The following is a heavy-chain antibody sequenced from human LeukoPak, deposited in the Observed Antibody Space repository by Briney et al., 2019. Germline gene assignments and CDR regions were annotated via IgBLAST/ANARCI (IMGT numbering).Heavy chain of an antibody. V-gene: IGHV4-59*01. Sequence: PSETLSLTCTVSGDSISSYYWSWLRQPPGKGLEWLGYIYYSGSTNYNPSLKSRVTISVDTSKNQFSLKLTSVTAADAAVYYCARVSEWNDFDYWGQGNLVTVSS. J-gene: IGHJ4*02. CDR2: IYYSGST. CDR3: ARVSEWNDFDY. CDR1: GDSISSYY. D-gene: IGHD1-1*01.